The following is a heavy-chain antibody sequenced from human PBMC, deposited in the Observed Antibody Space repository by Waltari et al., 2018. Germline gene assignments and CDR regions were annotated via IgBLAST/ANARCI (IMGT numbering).Heavy chain of an antibody. CDR1: GGSISSSSYY. J-gene: IGHJ4*02. D-gene: IGHD3-22*01. CDR2: IYYSGST. Sequence: QLQLQASGPGLVKPSETLSLTCTVSGGSISSSSYYWGWIRQPHGKGLDWIGSIYYSGSTYYNPSLKSRVTISVDTSKNQFSLKLSSVTAADTAVYYCAVQITMIVVGGDDYWGQGTLVTVSS. CDR3: AVQITMIVVGGDDY. V-gene: IGHV4-39*07.